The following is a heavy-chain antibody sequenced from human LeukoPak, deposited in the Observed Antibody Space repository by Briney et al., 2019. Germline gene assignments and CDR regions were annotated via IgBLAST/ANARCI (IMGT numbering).Heavy chain of an antibody. CDR2: ISGSGGST. V-gene: IGHV3-23*01. J-gene: IGHJ4*02. Sequence: GGSLRLSCAASGFTFSSYAMSWVRQAPGKGLEWVSAISGSGGSTYYADSVKGRFTISRDNSKNTLYLQMDSLRAEDTAVYYCATDRGGYGSGSYDYWGQGTLVTVSS. CDR1: GFTFSSYA. CDR3: ATDRGGYGSGSYDY. D-gene: IGHD3-10*01.